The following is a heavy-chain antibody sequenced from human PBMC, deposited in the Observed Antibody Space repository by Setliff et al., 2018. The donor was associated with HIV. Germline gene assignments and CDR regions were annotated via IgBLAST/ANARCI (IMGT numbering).Heavy chain of an antibody. CDR1: GFTFTISW. CDR2: INPDGSHR. Sequence: VGSLRLSCAASGFTFTISWMNWVRQAPGKGLEWVANINPDGSHRDYVDSVKGRFTISRDNAKNSLYLQMNSPRAEDTAVYYCARDRAYASFDYWGQGALVTVSS. J-gene: IGHJ4*02. CDR3: ARDRAYASFDY. V-gene: IGHV3-7*03. D-gene: IGHD3-16*01.